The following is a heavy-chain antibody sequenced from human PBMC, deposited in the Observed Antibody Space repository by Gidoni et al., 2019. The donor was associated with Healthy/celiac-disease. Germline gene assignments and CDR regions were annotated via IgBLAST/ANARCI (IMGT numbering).Heavy chain of an antibody. CDR1: GGSFSGYY. CDR2: INHSGST. Sequence: QVQLPQWGAGLLKPSETLSLTCAVYGGSFSGYYWSWIRQPPGKGLEWIGEINHSGSTNYNPSLKSRVTISVDTSKNQFSLKLSSVTAADTAVYYCARVSRNIVVVVAATCYFDYWGQGTLVTVSS. J-gene: IGHJ4*02. V-gene: IGHV4-34*01. CDR3: ARVSRNIVVVVAATCYFDY. D-gene: IGHD2-15*01.